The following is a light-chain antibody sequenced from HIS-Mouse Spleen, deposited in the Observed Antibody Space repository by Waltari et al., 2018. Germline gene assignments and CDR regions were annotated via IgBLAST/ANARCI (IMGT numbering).Light chain of an antibody. CDR1: ALPKKH. J-gene: IGLJ3*02. V-gene: IGLV3-10*01. Sequence: SYELTQPPSVSVSPGQTDRITCSGDALPKKHAYWYQQKSGQAPLLVIYEDSKRPSGIPERFSGSSSGTMATLTISGAQVEDEADYYCYSTDSSGNHWVFGGGTKLTVL. CDR3: YSTDSSGNHWV. CDR2: EDS.